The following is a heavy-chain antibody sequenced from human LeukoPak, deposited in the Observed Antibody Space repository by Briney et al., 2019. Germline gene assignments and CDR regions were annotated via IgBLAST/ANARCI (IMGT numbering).Heavy chain of an antibody. CDR1: GGSISSGSYY. CDR2: IYTSGST. CDR3: ARVGVGYCSGGSCPRIWFDP. J-gene: IGHJ5*02. V-gene: IGHV4-61*02. Sequence: SETLSLTCTVSGGSISSGSYYWSWIRQPAGKGLEWIGRIYTSGSTNYNPSLKSRVTISVDTSKNQFSLKLSSVTAADTAVYYCARVGVGYCSGGSCPRIWFDPWGQGTLVTVSS. D-gene: IGHD2-15*01.